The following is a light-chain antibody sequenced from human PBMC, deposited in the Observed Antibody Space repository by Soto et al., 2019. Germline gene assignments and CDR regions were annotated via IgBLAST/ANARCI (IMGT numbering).Light chain of an antibody. J-gene: IGLJ3*02. V-gene: IGLV1-40*01. CDR3: QSYDSSLSAAV. CDR2: SNS. CDR1: TSNIGAGYD. Sequence: QSVLTQPPSVSGAPGQKVIISCTGSTSNIGAGYDVHWYQQLPATAPKLLIYSNSNRPSGVPDRLSGSKSGTSASLAITGLQVEDEADYYCQSYDSSLSAAVFGGGTKLTVL.